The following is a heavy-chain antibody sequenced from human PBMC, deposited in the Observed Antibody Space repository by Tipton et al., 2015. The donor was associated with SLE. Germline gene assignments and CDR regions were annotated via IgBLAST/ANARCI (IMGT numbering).Heavy chain of an antibody. CDR3: ARAPVAATLHFDY. D-gene: IGHD6-19*01. CDR2: ISAYSANT. Sequence: QLVQSGAEVKMPGASLKVSCKASGYTFSSYGIIWVRQAPGQGLEYMGWISAYSANTNSPQKFQGRITMTTDTSTSTAYMELRSLRPDDTAVYYCARAPVAATLHFDYWGQGTLVTVSS. J-gene: IGHJ4*02. V-gene: IGHV1-18*01. CDR1: GYTFSSYG.